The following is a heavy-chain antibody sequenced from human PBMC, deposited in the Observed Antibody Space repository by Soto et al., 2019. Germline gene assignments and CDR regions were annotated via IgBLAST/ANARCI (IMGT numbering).Heavy chain of an antibody. CDR1: GYSFTRYG. Sequence: QVQLVQSRAEVKNPGASVKVSCKASGYSFTRYGIAWARQAPGQGLEWMGWINTYNGNTNYAQNLQGRVTLTTDTSTSTAYVELTSLRSNDTAIYYCAMVDVYVTPSPQDVWGQGTTVSVSS. CDR2: INTYNGNT. CDR3: AMVDVYVTPSPQDV. V-gene: IGHV1-18*01. D-gene: IGHD3-16*01. J-gene: IGHJ6*02.